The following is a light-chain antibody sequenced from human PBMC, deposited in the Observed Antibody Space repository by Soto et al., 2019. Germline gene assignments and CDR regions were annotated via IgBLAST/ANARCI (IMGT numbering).Light chain of an antibody. Sequence: EIVLTQSPGTLSLSPGERATLSCRASQSVSSSYLAWYQQKPGQAPRLLIYGASSRATGIPDRFSGSGSGTDFTLTISRVEPEDFAVYYRQQYGSSPPNTFGQGTKLEIK. V-gene: IGKV3-20*01. CDR2: GAS. J-gene: IGKJ2*01. CDR3: QQYGSSPPNT. CDR1: QSVSSSY.